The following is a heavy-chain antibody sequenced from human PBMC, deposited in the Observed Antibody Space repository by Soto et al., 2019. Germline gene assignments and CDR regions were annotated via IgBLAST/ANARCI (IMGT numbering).Heavy chain of an antibody. CDR1: GDSISSADYY. Sequence: PSETLSLTCTVSGDSISSADYYWSWIRQTPGKGLEWIGHIFYSGTTYYNPSLKSRLTISVDTSKNHFSLRLTSVTAADTAVYYCARDLRVEPEPYYYGMDVWGQGTTVTVSS. J-gene: IGHJ6*02. CDR2: IFYSGTT. CDR3: ARDLRVEPEPYYYGMDV. D-gene: IGHD1-1*01. V-gene: IGHV4-30-4*01.